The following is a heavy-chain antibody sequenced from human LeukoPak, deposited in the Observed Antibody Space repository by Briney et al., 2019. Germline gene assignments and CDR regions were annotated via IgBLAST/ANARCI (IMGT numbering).Heavy chain of an antibody. CDR2: ISSSGSTI. Sequence: PGGSPRLSCVASGFTFSSYEMSWVRQAPGKGLEWLSYISSSGSTIYYADFVKGRFTISRDNAKNSVYLQMNSLRAEDTAVYYCARETYFDYWGQRTLLTVSS. CDR1: GFTFSSYE. V-gene: IGHV3-48*03. J-gene: IGHJ4*02. CDR3: ARETYFDY.